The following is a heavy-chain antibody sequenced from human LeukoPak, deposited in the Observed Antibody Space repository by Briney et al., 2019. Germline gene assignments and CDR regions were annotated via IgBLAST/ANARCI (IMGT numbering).Heavy chain of an antibody. Sequence: GGSLRLSCAASGFTFSSYSMNWVRQAPGKGLEWVSSISSSSSYIYYADSVKGRFTISRDNAKNPLYLQMNSLRAEDTAVYYCGRSGSYSEFIDYWGQGTLVTVSS. V-gene: IGHV3-21*01. CDR2: ISSSSSYI. D-gene: IGHD1-26*01. CDR1: GFTFSSYS. CDR3: GRSGSYSEFIDY. J-gene: IGHJ4*02.